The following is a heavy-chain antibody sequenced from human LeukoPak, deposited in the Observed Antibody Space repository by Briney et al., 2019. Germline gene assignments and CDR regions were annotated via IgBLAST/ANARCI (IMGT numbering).Heavy chain of an antibody. J-gene: IGHJ4*02. CDR3: ARGFSH. Sequence: PSETLSLTCAVYGGSFSSYYWGWLRQPPGKGLEWIGEINHSGSTTYNPSLKSRVTMSIDTSKNQFSLKLRSVTAADTAVYYCARGFSHWGQGTLVTVSS. CDR2: INHSGST. CDR1: GGSFSSYY. V-gene: IGHV4-34*01.